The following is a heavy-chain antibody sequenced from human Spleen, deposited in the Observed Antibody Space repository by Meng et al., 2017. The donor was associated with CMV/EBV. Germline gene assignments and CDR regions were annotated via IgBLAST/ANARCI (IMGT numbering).Heavy chain of an antibody. CDR3: ATPRAGFASGWSFDY. Sequence: GSLRLSCTVSGGSISSESYYWVWIRQPPGKGLEWIGSIFYSGSTYYNPSLKSRVTISVDTSKNHFSLKLSSVTAADTAVYYCATPRAGFASGWSFDYWGQGALVTVSS. CDR2: IFYSGST. J-gene: IGHJ4*02. V-gene: IGHV4-39*07. CDR1: GGSISSESYY. D-gene: IGHD6-19*01.